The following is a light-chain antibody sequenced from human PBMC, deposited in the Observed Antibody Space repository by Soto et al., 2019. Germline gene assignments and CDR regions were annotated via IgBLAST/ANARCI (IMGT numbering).Light chain of an antibody. CDR1: RSDVGAYNY. Sequence: QSVLTQPASVSGSPGQSIAISCTGTRSDVGAYNYVSWYQQHPGKAPKLMISEVTNRPSGVSDRFSGSKSGNTASLTISGLQAEDEADYYRSSFTSRLTFVFATGTKVTVL. CDR2: EVT. V-gene: IGLV2-14*01. CDR3: SSFTSRLTFV. J-gene: IGLJ1*01.